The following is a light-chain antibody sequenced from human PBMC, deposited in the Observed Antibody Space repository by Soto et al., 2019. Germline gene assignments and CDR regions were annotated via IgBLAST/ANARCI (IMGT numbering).Light chain of an antibody. J-gene: IGKJ5*01. CDR3: QQINTYPH. V-gene: IGKV1-9*01. Sequence: DIQLTQSPYFLSASVGDRVTITCRASQDISTFLAWYQQKSGNAPNLLIYDASTLQSGVPSRFSGSGSGTEFTLTISSLQPEDFATYFCQQINTYPHFGQGTRLEIK. CDR1: QDISTF. CDR2: DAS.